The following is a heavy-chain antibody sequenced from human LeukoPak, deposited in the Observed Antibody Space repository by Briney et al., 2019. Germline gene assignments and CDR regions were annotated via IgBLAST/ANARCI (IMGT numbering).Heavy chain of an antibody. CDR3: ARGDLGSSWYSGYYYYGMDV. V-gene: IGHV1-3*01. D-gene: IGHD6-13*01. Sequence: ASVKVSCKASGYTFTSYAMHWVRQAPGQRLEWMGWINAGNGNTKYSQKFQGRVTITRDTSASTAYMELSSLRSEDTAVYYCARGDLGSSWYSGYYYYGMDVWGQGTTVTVSS. J-gene: IGHJ6*02. CDR1: GYTFTSYA. CDR2: INAGNGNT.